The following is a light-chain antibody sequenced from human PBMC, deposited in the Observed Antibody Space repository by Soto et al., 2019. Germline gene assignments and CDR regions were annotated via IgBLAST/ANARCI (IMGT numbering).Light chain of an antibody. CDR3: QQYYSTPPT. Sequence: DIVMTQSPDSLAVSLGERATINCRSSQSVLYSSNNKNYLAWYQQKPGQPPKLLIYWASTRESGVPDRFSGSGSGTDFNLTISSLKAEDVAVYYCQQYYSTPPTFGQGTKVEIK. CDR2: WAS. CDR1: QSVLYSSNNKNY. V-gene: IGKV4-1*01. J-gene: IGKJ1*01.